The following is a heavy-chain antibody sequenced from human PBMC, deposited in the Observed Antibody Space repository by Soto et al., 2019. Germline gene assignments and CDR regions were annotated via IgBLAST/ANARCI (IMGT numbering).Heavy chain of an antibody. CDR1: GYTFINYY. J-gene: IGHJ5*02. D-gene: IGHD6-13*01. CDR3: ARDLAAGDL. CDR2: INPMGGST. Sequence: QEQLVQSGAEVKEPGASVKVSCKASGYTFINYYIHWVRQAPGQGLEWMAIINPMGGSTNYEQEFQGRVTLNSATSTSTVYMELSSLRFEDTALFYCARDLAAGDLWGQGPMVTLSS. V-gene: IGHV1-46*01.